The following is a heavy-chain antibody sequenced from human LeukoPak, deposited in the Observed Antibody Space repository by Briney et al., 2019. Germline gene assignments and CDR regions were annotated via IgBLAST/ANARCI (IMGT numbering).Heavy chain of an antibody. Sequence: PGGSLRLSCAASGFTFDDYGMSWVRQAPGKGLEWVSGINWNGGSTGYADSVKGRFTISRDNAKNSLYLQMNSLRAEDTALYYCARESPGIAVAGTIYLPNWFDPWGQGTLVTVSS. J-gene: IGHJ5*02. V-gene: IGHV3-20*04. CDR3: ARESPGIAVAGTIYLPNWFDP. CDR2: INWNGGST. CDR1: GFTFDDYG. D-gene: IGHD6-19*01.